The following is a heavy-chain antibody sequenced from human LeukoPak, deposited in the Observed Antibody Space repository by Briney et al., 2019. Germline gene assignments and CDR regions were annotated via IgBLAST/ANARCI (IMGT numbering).Heavy chain of an antibody. V-gene: IGHV4-61*02. D-gene: IGHD3-10*01. Sequence: SQTLSLTCTVSGGSISSGSYYWSWIRQPAGKGLEWIGRIYSSGNTNHNPSLKSRVTISVDTSKNQFSLKLSSVTAADTAVYYCARGVGELSNFDYWGQGTLVTVSS. CDR2: IYSSGNT. CDR1: GGSISSGSYY. J-gene: IGHJ4*02. CDR3: ARGVGELSNFDY.